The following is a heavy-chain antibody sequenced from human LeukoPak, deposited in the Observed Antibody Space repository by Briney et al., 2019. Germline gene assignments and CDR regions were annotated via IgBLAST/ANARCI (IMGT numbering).Heavy chain of an antibody. V-gene: IGHV3-30*12. D-gene: IGHD3-10*01. CDR3: ARLGPGMNFFYLDF. CDR1: GFTFSNYG. Sequence: GGSLRLSCTASGFTFSNYGMHWVRQAPGKGLEWVAVISYDGSNKYYADSVKGRFSISRDNAKNSLYLQMNSLRAEDTALYYCARLGPGMNFFYLDFWGQGTLVTVSS. CDR2: ISYDGSNK. J-gene: IGHJ4*02.